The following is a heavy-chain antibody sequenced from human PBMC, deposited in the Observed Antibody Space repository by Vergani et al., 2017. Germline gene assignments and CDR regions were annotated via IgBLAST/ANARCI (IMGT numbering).Heavy chain of an antibody. V-gene: IGHV3-21*04. D-gene: IGHD6-6*01. CDR1: GFTFSSYS. Sequence: EVQLLESGGGLVQPGGSLRLSCAASGFTFSSYSMNWVRQAPGKGLEWVSSISSSSSYIYYADSVKGRFTISRDNAKNSLYLQMNSLRAEDTAVYYCARERIAPTTLYYYYGMDVWGQGTTVTVSS. CDR2: ISSSSSYI. CDR3: ARERIAPTTLYYYYGMDV. J-gene: IGHJ6*02.